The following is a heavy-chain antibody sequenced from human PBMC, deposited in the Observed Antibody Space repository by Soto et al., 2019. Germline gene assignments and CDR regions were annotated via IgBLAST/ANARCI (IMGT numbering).Heavy chain of an antibody. CDR2: IYYSGRT. V-gene: IGHV4-59*01. D-gene: IGHD2-15*01. Sequence: TWIRQPPGKGLEYIGYIYYSGRTYYNPSLKSRVTISVDTSKNQFSLKLSSVTAADTAVYYCARGHLGITTTGTWYDFDYWGQGTLVTVSS. CDR3: ARGHLGITTTGTWYDFDY. J-gene: IGHJ4*02.